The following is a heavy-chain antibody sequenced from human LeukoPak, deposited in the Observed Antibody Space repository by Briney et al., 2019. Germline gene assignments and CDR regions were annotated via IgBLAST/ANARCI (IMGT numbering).Heavy chain of an antibody. CDR1: GYSISSGYF. D-gene: IGHD4-17*01. J-gene: IGHJ4*02. V-gene: IGHV4-38-2*01. Sequence: SETLSLTCGVSGYSISSGYFWGWIRQSPGKGLEWIGSIYHSGTTYFNPSLKIRLTISVDTSKNQFSLKLSSVTAADTAVYYCARLYGDYVVDYWGQGTLVTVSS. CDR3: ARLYGDYVVDY. CDR2: IYHSGTT.